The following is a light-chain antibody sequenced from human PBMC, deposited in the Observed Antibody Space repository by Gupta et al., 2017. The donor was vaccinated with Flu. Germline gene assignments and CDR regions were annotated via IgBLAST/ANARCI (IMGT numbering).Light chain of an antibody. Sequence: QSPATLSVSPGDRVTPSCTASRGVSNLAWYQQKPGQAPRLLIYRTSTRVVGVPGRFSGSGTGTEFTLTISSLQSEDFAVYYFQQGNYWPIFGQGTKLEIK. V-gene: IGKV3-15*01. CDR2: RTS. CDR1: RGVSN. J-gene: IGKJ2*01. CDR3: QQGNYWPI.